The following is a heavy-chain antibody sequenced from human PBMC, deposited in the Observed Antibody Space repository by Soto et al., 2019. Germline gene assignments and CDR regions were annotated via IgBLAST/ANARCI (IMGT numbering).Heavy chain of an antibody. Sequence: PGGSLRLSCAASGFTFSSYAMHWVRQAPGKGLEWVAVISYDGSNKYYADSVKGRFTISRDNSKNTLYLQMNSLRAEDTAVYYCARGMGLRLGDPQVYWGQGTLVTVSS. CDR1: GFTFSSYA. CDR2: ISYDGSNK. D-gene: IGHD3-16*01. CDR3: ARGMGLRLGDPQVY. V-gene: IGHV3-30-3*01. J-gene: IGHJ4*02.